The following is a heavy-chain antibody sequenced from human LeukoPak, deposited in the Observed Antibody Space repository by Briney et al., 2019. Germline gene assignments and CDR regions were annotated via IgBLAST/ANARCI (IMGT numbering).Heavy chain of an antibody. Sequence: GESLKISCKASGYTFTDYWIAWVRQMPGKGLELMGIVYPDDSDTRYSPSFQGQVTISADESINTAYLQWSGLKASDTAMYYCARQGDVFDIWGQGTMVTVSS. V-gene: IGHV5-51*01. J-gene: IGHJ3*02. CDR1: GYTFTDYW. CDR3: ARQGDVFDI. CDR2: VYPDDSDT.